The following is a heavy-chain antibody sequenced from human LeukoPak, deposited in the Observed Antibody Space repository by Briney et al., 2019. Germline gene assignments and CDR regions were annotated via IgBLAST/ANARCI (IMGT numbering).Heavy chain of an antibody. CDR2: LSGSGGNT. J-gene: IGHJ4*02. CDR3: AKALVPATLPCGY. Sequence: GGSLRLSCAASGITLSNYDMSWVRQAPGKGLEWVSTLSGSGGNTYYADSVKGRFTISRDNSKNTLYLQMNSLRAEDTAVYYCAKALVPATLPCGYWGQGTLVTVSS. V-gene: IGHV3-23*01. D-gene: IGHD2-2*01. CDR1: GITLSNYD.